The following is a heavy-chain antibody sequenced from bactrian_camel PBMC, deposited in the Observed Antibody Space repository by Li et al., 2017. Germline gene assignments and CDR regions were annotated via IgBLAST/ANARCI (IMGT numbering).Heavy chain of an antibody. Sequence: VQLVESGGGSVQPGGPLTLSCVTSGYTYSTYTMGWFRQAPGKEREGVATIDSKGNTLYADSVKGRFTISRDNAKNTLTLQMSNLKPEDTAIYYCAVDLGAVCHGVDIILYDYWGQGTQVTVS. J-gene: IGHJ4*01. V-gene: IGHV3S53*01. CDR2: IDSKGNT. CDR1: GYTYSTYT. CDR3: AVDLGAVCHGVDIILYDY. D-gene: IGHD5*01.